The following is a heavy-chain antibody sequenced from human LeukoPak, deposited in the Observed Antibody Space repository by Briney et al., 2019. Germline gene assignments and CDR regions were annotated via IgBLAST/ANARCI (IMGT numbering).Heavy chain of an antibody. J-gene: IGHJ4*02. Sequence: PSETLSLTCAVYGGSFSGYYWSWIRQPPGKGLEWIGEINHSGSTNYNPSLKSRVTISVDTSKNQFSLKLSSVTAADTAVYYCARAGQERTYYDFWSGYFFGGPYYFDYWGQGTLVTVSS. CDR3: ARAGQERTYYDFWSGYFFGGPYYFDY. CDR1: GGSFSGYY. D-gene: IGHD3-3*01. CDR2: INHSGST. V-gene: IGHV4-34*01.